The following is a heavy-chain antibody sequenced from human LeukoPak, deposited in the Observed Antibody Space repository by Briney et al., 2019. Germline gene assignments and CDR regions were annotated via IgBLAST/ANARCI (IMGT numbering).Heavy chain of an antibody. Sequence: GGSLRLSCAASGFTFKYFWMSWVRQSPGRGLEWVANINQDGSAQYYVDSVKGRFTISRDNSKNTLYLQMNSLRAEDTAVYYCAKEAGLGYGGIQEGEDFDYWGQGTLVTVSS. CDR3: AKEAGLGYGGIQEGEDFDY. CDR1: GFTFKYFW. J-gene: IGHJ4*02. D-gene: IGHD4-23*01. CDR2: INQDGSAQ. V-gene: IGHV3-7*01.